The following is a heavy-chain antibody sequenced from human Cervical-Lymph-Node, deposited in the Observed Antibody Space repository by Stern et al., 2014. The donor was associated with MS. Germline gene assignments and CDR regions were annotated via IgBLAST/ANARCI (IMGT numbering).Heavy chain of an antibody. CDR2: IFPADSDS. CDR3: ARHQPAATFAMDV. J-gene: IGHJ6*02. D-gene: IGHD2-2*01. Sequence: VQLVQSGAEVKKPGESLKISCKGSGYNFGDYWIGWVRQKPGKGLEWMGTIFPADSDSRYSPSFEGQVTISAYESISTAFLQSSSLKASDTGIYYCARHQPAATFAMDVWGQGTTVIVSS. V-gene: IGHV5-51*01. CDR1: GYNFGDYW.